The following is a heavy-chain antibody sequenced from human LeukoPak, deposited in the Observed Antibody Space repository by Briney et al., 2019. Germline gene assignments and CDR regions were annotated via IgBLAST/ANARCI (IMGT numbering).Heavy chain of an antibody. CDR3: ATPALGRRLYYYDY. D-gene: IGHD3-16*01. CDR1: GFTFSSAC. V-gene: IGHV3-15*07. J-gene: IGHJ4*02. CDR2: IRTKSDGETV. Sequence: TPGGSLRLSCAASGFTFSSACLSWVRQAPGKGLEWVGRIRTKSDGETVDYAAPVKGRFTISRDDSKNTLFLQMNSLKTEDTAVYYCATPALGRRLYYYDYWGQGTLVTVSS.